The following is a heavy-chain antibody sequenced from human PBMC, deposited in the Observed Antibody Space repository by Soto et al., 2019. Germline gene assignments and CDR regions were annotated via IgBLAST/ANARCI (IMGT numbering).Heavy chain of an antibody. J-gene: IGHJ4*02. CDR1: GYTFTSYG. CDR2: ISAYNGNT. V-gene: IGHV1-18*01. D-gene: IGHD3-10*01. CDR3: AGWPYGEY. Sequence: QVQLVQSGAEVKKPGASVKVSCKASGYTFTSYGISWVRQAPGQGLEWMGWISAYNGNTNYAQKLQGRVTMTTDTSTSTAYMEMRNLRPGDKDVYYCAGWPYGEYWGQGTLVTVSS.